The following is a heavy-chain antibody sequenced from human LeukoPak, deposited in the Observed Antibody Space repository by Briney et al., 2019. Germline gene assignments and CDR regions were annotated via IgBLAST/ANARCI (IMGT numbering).Heavy chain of an antibody. J-gene: IGHJ4*02. CDR1: DVSISSGGYY. D-gene: IGHD3-10*01. Sequence: PSQTLSLTCTVSDVSISSGGYYWNWIRQHPGKGLEWIGSIYYSGYTDYNPSLKSRLTISKDASKNQFSLKLSSVTAADTAVYYCARGLLFVSHYGSGSSLRYWGQGTLVTVSS. CDR2: IYYSGYT. V-gene: IGHV4-31*03. CDR3: ARGLLFVSHYGSGSSLRY.